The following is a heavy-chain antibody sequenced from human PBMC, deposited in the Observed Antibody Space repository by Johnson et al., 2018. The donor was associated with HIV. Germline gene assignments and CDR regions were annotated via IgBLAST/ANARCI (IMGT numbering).Heavy chain of an antibody. CDR3: AREKGMTTIRDAFDI. Sequence: QVQLVESGGGLVQPGRSLRLSCTTAGFTSGYYAMSWVREATGKGLEWVDAIPYDGSNKYYADSAKGRSTISRDNSKNTLYLQMKSLRPEDTAVYCCAREKGMTTIRDAFDIWGQGTMGTVSS. CDR1: GFTSGYYA. D-gene: IGHD5-24*01. J-gene: IGHJ3*02. CDR2: IPYDGSNK. V-gene: IGHV3-30*04.